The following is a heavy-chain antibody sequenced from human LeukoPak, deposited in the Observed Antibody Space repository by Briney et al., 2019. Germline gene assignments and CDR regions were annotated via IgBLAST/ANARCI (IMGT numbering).Heavy chain of an antibody. V-gene: IGHV4-34*01. J-gene: IGHJ4*02. CDR1: GGSFSGYY. Sequence: TSETLSLTCAVYGGSFSGYYWSWIRQPPGKGLEWIGEINHSGSTNYNPSLKSRVTISVDKSKNQFSLKLSSVTAADTAVYYCARGVATTRHFDYWGQGTLVTVSS. CDR2: INHSGST. D-gene: IGHD5-12*01. CDR3: ARGVATTRHFDY.